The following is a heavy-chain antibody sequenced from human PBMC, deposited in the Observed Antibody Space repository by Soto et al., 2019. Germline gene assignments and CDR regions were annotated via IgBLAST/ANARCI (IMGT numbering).Heavy chain of an antibody. CDR3: AQASRRANWFDP. CDR1: GGSISSYY. J-gene: IGHJ5*02. V-gene: IGHV4-59*01. CDR2: IYYSGST. D-gene: IGHD6-6*01. Sequence: QVQLQGSGLGLVKPSETLSLTCTVSGGSISSYYWSWIRQPPGKGLEWIGYIYYSGSTNYNPSLKSRVTISVDTSKNQFSLKLSSVTAADTAVYYCAQASRRANWFDPWGQGTLVTVSS.